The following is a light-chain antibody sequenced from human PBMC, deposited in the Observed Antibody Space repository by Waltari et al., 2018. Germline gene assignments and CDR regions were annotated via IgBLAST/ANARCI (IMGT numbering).Light chain of an antibody. CDR2: EVN. V-gene: IGLV2-11*01. CDR1: SSDVGAYNH. J-gene: IGLJ2*01. Sequence: QSALTQPRSVSGSPGQSVTISCAGTSSDVGAYNHVSWYQQSPGTAPKLLIYEVNNRPTVVHDRFSAPKSGNTPSLTISVLRAEDEADYYCCSYAGDYTLVLGGGTKLTVL. CDR3: CSYAGDYTLV.